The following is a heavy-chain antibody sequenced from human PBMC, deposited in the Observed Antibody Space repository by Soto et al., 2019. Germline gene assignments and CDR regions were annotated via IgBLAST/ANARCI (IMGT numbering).Heavy chain of an antibody. CDR1: GYSFTSHW. CDR2: IYPGDSDT. Sequence: GESLKISCKGSGYSFTSHWIGWVRQMPGKGLEWMGIIYPGDSDTRYSPSFQGQVTISADKSISTAYLQWSSLKASDTAMYYCARRNYGDYHYYYGMDVWGQGTTVTVSS. V-gene: IGHV5-51*01. CDR3: ARRNYGDYHYYYGMDV. D-gene: IGHD4-17*01. J-gene: IGHJ6*02.